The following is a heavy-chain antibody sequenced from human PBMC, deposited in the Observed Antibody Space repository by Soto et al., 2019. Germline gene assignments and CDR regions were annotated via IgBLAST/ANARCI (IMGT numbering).Heavy chain of an antibody. D-gene: IGHD1-20*01. CDR2: IYYSGST. CDR1: GGSISSGGYY. V-gene: IGHV4-31*03. Sequence: QVQLQESGPGLVKPSQTLSLTCTVSGGSISSGGYYWSWIRQHPGKGLEWIGYIYYSGSTYYNPSLKSRVTISVDTSKNQFSLKLSSVTAADTAVYYCARVTHGYYYYYMDVWGKGTTVTVSS. J-gene: IGHJ6*03. CDR3: ARVTHGYYYYYMDV.